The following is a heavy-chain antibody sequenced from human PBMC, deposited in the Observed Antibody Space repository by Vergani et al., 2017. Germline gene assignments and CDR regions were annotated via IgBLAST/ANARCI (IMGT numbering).Heavy chain of an antibody. D-gene: IGHD1-26*01. Sequence: QVQLVQSGAEVKKPGASVKVSCKASGYTFTSYGISWVRQAPGQGLEWMGGIIPIFGTANYAQKFQGRVTITADESTSTAYMELSSLRSEDTAVYYCARGKWSGSYYFDYGGQGTLVTVSS. CDR3: ARGKWSGSYYFDY. CDR1: GYTFTSYG. CDR2: IIPIFGTA. J-gene: IGHJ4*02. V-gene: IGHV1-69*13.